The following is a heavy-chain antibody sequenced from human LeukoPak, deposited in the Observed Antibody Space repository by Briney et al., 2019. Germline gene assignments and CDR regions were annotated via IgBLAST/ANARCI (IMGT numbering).Heavy chain of an antibody. J-gene: IGHJ4*02. D-gene: IGHD3-10*01. CDR1: GGSISSSNW. Sequence: SETLSLTCAVSGGSISSSNWWSWVRQPPGKGLEWIGEIYHSGSTNYNPSLKSRVTISVDTSENQFSLKLSSVTAADTAVYYCARRTTELLWFGSPREYYFDYWGQGTLVTVSS. V-gene: IGHV4-4*02. CDR3: ARRTTELLWFGSPREYYFDY. CDR2: IYHSGST.